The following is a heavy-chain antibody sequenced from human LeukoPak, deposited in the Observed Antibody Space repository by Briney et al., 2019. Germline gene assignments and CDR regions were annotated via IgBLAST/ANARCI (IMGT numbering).Heavy chain of an antibody. J-gene: IGHJ4*02. Sequence: SETLSLTCTVSGGSISSGSYYWSWIRQPAGKGLEWIGHIYTRGSTNYNPSPKRRVTISVDTSKNQFSLKLSSVTAADTAVYYCAKEGGPRGYSYGYLDYWGQGTLVTVSS. CDR1: GGSISSGSYY. D-gene: IGHD5-18*01. CDR2: IYTRGST. CDR3: AKEGGPRGYSYGYLDY. V-gene: IGHV4-61*09.